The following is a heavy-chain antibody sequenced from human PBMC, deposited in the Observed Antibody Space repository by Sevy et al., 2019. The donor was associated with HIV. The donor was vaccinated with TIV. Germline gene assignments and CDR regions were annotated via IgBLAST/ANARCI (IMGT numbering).Heavy chain of an antibody. Sequence: GGSLRLSCAASGFTFSSYAMSWVRQAPGKGLEWVSAISGGGGSTYYADSVKGRFTISRDNSKNTLYLQMNSLRAEDTAVYYCAKSTGERYYYYYYMDVWGKGTTVTVSS. CDR1: GFTFSSYA. CDR3: AKSTGERYYYYYYMDV. V-gene: IGHV3-23*01. CDR2: ISGGGGST. J-gene: IGHJ6*03. D-gene: IGHD3-10*01.